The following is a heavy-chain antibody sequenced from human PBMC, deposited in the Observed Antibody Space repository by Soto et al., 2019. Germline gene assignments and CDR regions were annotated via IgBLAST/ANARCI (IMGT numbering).Heavy chain of an antibody. D-gene: IGHD2-15*01. CDR3: ASVETQRYFYGMDV. CDR2: IIPIFGRG. CDR1: GGTFSSYA. Sequence: QVQLVQSGAEVKKPGSSVNVSCKASGGTFSSYAISWVRQAPGQGLEWMGGIIPIFGRGDYAQKFQGRVTITADESTSTAYMELSSLRSEDTAVYYCASVETQRYFYGMDVWGQGTTVTVSS. V-gene: IGHV1-69*12. J-gene: IGHJ6*02.